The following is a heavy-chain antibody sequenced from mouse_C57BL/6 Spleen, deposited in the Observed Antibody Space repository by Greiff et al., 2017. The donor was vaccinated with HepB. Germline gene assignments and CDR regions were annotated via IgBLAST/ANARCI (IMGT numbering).Heavy chain of an antibody. CDR1: GYTFTDYN. J-gene: IGHJ3*01. CDR3: ARHYDYDWFAY. D-gene: IGHD2-4*01. CDR2: INPNNGGT. Sequence: EVQLQQSGPELVKPGASVKMSCKASGYTFTDYNMHWVKQSHGKSLEWIGYINPNNGGTSYNQKFKGKATLTVNKSSSTAYMELRSLTSEDYAVYYCARHYDYDWFAYWGQGTLVTVSA. V-gene: IGHV1-22*01.